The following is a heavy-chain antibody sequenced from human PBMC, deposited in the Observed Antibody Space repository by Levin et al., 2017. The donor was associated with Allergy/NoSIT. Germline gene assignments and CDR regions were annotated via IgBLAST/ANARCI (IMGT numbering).Heavy chain of an antibody. J-gene: IGHJ4*02. CDR1: GFSFSTLA. Sequence: PGGSLRLSCAASGFSFSTLAMSWVRQPPGKGLEWVSTLSSGGTTAYFADSVKGRFTISRDNSKNTLYLEMNSPRAEDTAVYFCSNGKSDSGYLSHDYWGQGTLVTVSS. D-gene: IGHD3-16*02. CDR3: SNGKSDSGYLSHDY. V-gene: IGHV3-23*01. CDR2: LSSGGTTA.